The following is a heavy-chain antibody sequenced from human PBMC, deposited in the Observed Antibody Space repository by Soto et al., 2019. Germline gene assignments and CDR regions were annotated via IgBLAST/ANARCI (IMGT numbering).Heavy chain of an antibody. CDR2: ISYDGSNK. D-gene: IGHD6-19*01. V-gene: IGHV3-30*18. Sequence: GGSMRLSNAAAEFTFSSHGMHWVRKETGKGLEWVAVISYDGSNKYYADSVKGRFTISRDNSKNTLYLQMNSLRAEDTAVYYCAKDLSFSIAVVGTLAYWGQGTLVTVSS. J-gene: IGHJ4*02. CDR1: EFTFSSHG. CDR3: AKDLSFSIAVVGTLAY.